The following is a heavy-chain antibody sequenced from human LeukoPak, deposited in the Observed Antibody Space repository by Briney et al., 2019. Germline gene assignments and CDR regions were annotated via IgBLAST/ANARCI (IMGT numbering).Heavy chain of an antibody. CDR3: ARGQYCTNGVCYHDAFDI. D-gene: IGHD2-8*01. V-gene: IGHV4-59*01. CDR1: GGSISSYY. CDR2: IYYSGST. J-gene: IGHJ3*02. Sequence: SETLSLTCTVSGGSISSYYWSWIRQPPGKGLEWIGYIYYSGSTNYNPSLKSRVTISVDTSKNQFSLRLSSVTAADTAVYYCARGQYCTNGVCYHDAFDIWGQGTMVTVSP.